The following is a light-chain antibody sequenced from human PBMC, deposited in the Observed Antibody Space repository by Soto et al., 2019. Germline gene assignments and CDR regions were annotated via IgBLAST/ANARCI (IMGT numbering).Light chain of an antibody. CDR2: EVT. J-gene: IGLJ1*01. Sequence: QSALTQPASVSGSPGQSIAISCTGSSSDIGIYKYVSWYQQHPGTVPKLIIYEVTNRPSGVSNRFSGSKSGNTASLTISGLQAEDEADYYCSSYTTSSTRVFGPGTKLTVL. CDR1: SSDIGIYKY. CDR3: SSYTTSSTRV. V-gene: IGLV2-14*01.